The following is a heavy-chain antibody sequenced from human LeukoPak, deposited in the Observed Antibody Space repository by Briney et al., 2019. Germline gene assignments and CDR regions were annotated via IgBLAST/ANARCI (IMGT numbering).Heavy chain of an antibody. CDR1: GFTFSSYA. D-gene: IGHD5-24*01. J-gene: IGHJ3*01. V-gene: IGHV3-23*01. Sequence: PGGSLRLSCAASGFTFSSYAMSWVRQAPGKGLEWVSAISGSGGSTYYADSVKGRFTISRDNSKNTLYLQMNSLRTEDTAVYYCARDSPINFSRAFDVWGHGTMVTVSS. CDR3: ARDSPINFSRAFDV. CDR2: ISGSGGST.